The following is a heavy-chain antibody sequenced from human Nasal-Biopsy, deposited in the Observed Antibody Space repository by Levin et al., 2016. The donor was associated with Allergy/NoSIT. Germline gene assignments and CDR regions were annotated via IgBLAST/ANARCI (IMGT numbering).Heavy chain of an antibody. CDR3: ARELNMHARRCDLSGCDYDSRGVDV. J-gene: IGHJ6*02. V-gene: IGHV3-30*04. CDR2: RAVDGGKQ. CDR1: GFSFDDFS. Sequence: GESLKISCVASGFSFDDFSIHWVRQAPGKGLEWLSTRAVDGGKQFYAASVKGRFTMSRAASQDRLYLYMTSLTPEDAAVYYCARELNMHARRCDLSGCDYDSRGVDVWGRGTTVTVAS. D-gene: IGHD4-17*01.